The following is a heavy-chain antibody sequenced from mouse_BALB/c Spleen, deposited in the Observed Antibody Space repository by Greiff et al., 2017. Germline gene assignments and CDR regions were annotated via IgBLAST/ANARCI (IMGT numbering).Heavy chain of an antibody. V-gene: IGHV5-6-3*01. CDR2: INSNGGST. CDR3: ARYYRYDGSWFAY. CDR1: GFTFSSYG. D-gene: IGHD2-14*01. J-gene: IGHJ3*01. Sequence: EVHLVESGGGLVQPGGSLKLSCAASGFTFSSYGMSWVRQTPDKRLELVATINSNGGSTYYPDSVKGRFTISRDNAKNTLYLQMSSLKSEDTAMCYCARYYRYDGSWFAYWGQGTLVTVSA.